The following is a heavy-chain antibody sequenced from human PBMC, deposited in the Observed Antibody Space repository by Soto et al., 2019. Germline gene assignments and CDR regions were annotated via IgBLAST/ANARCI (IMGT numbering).Heavy chain of an antibody. CDR3: ARANWYYEY. J-gene: IGHJ4*02. D-gene: IGHD2-8*01. CDR1: GGSINNHY. CDR2: IYYSGTT. Sequence: SETLSLTCTVSGGSINNHYWSWIRQPPGKGLEWIGYIYYSGTTNYNPSLKGRVTISVDTSKNQFSLNLTSLTAADTATYYCARANWYYEYWGQGTLVTVSS. V-gene: IGHV4-59*11.